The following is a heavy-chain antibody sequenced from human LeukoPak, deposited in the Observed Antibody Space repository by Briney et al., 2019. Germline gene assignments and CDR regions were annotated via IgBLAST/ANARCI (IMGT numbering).Heavy chain of an antibody. CDR1: GYTFTSYD. Sequence: GASVKVSCKASGYTFTSYDINWVRQATGQGLEWMGWMNPHTGNMDYAQKFQGRVTMTCDTSISTAYMEVSSLRSEDTAVYYCARGLSTGYHSGFDSWGQGTLVTVSS. V-gene: IGHV1-8*01. D-gene: IGHD3-9*01. CDR2: MNPHTGNM. CDR3: ARGLSTGYHSGFDS. J-gene: IGHJ4*02.